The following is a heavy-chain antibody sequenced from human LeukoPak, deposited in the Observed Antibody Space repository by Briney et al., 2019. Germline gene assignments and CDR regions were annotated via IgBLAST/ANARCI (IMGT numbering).Heavy chain of an antibody. D-gene: IGHD3-16*01. CDR1: GGSISSSSYY. V-gene: IGHV4-39*07. J-gene: IGHJ4*02. CDR3: ARVPKDYDYVWGSQD. Sequence: SETLSLTCTVSGGSISSSSYYWGWIRQPPGKGLEWIGSIYYSGSTYYNPSLKSRVTISVDTSKNQFSLKLSSVTAADTAVYYCARVPKDYDYVWGSQDWGQGTLVTVSS. CDR2: IYYSGST.